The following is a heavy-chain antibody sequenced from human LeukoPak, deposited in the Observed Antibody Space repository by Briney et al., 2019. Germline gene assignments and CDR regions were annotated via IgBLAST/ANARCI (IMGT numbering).Heavy chain of an antibody. J-gene: IGHJ3*02. CDR1: GFTFSSHA. Sequence: PGGSLRLSCAASGFTFSSHAMSWVRQAPGKGLEWVSAISGSGGSTYYADSVKGRFTISRDNSKNTLYLQMNSLRAEDAAVYYCAKDRPYYYGSGSYFDIWGQGTMVTVSS. CDR2: ISGSGGST. D-gene: IGHD3-10*01. CDR3: AKDRPYYYGSGSYFDI. V-gene: IGHV3-23*01.